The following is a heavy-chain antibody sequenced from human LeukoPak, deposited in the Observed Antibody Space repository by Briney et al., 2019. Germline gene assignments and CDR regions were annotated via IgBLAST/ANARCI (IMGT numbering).Heavy chain of an antibody. CDR3: ARHGTTWYCSGGSCYVPSVGDYCYGMDV. CDR2: IDPSDSYT. D-gene: IGHD2-15*01. CDR1: GYSFTSYW. Sequence: GESLKISCKGSGYSFTSYWISWVRQMPGKGLEWMGRIDPSDSYTNYSPSFQGHVTISADKSISTAYLQWSSLKASDTAMYYCARHGTTWYCSGGSCYVPSVGDYCYGMDVWGKGTTVTVSS. V-gene: IGHV5-10-1*01. J-gene: IGHJ6*04.